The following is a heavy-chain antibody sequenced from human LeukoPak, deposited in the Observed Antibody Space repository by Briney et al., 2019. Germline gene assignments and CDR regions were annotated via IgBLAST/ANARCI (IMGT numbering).Heavy chain of an antibody. V-gene: IGHV5-51*01. J-gene: IGHJ5*02. D-gene: IGHD6-13*01. CDR2: IYPGDSDT. Sequence: GESLKISCKGSGYSFTSYWIGWVRQMPGKGLEWMGIIYPGDSDTRYSPSFRGQVTISADKSISTAYLQWSSLKASDTAIYYCARRGEYSSSWYWFDPWGQGTLVTVSS. CDR3: ARRGEYSSSWYWFDP. CDR1: GYSFTSYW.